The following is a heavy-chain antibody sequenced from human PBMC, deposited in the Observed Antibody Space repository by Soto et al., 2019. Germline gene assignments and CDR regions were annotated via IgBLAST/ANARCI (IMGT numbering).Heavy chain of an antibody. CDR1: GGSLRHYY. Sequence: QVQLQQWGAGLLKPSETLSLTCAVYGGSLRHYYLSWVRQSPGKGLEWVGEMNHSGSTNYKPSLNSRLHISVETYKNQFSLKLRYVTAADTAVYYCVREGYYDVWGYYYGMDVWGQGTTVTVSS. CDR2: MNHSGST. D-gene: IGHD3-3*01. V-gene: IGHV4-34*01. CDR3: VREGYYDVWGYYYGMDV. J-gene: IGHJ6*01.